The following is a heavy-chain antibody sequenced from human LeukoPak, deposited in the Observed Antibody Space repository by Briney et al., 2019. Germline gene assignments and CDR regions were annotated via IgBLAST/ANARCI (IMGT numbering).Heavy chain of an antibody. J-gene: IGHJ4*02. V-gene: IGHV3-48*03. Sequence: GGSLRLSCAASGFTFSSYEMNWVRQAPGKGLEWVSYISSSGSTIYYADSVKGRFTISRDNAKNSLYLQMNSLRAEDTAVYYCARDVPDSSGCNDYWGQGTLVTVSS. CDR3: ARDVPDSSGCNDY. CDR2: ISSSGSTI. D-gene: IGHD3-22*01. CDR1: GFTFSSYE.